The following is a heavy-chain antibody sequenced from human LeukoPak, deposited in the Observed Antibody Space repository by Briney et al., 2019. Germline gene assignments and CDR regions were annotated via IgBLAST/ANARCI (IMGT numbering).Heavy chain of an antibody. D-gene: IGHD2-2*01. CDR3: ARDAVEVVPAAMYYNWFDP. V-gene: IGHV1-69*04. CDR1: GHTFSSYA. J-gene: IGHJ5*02. CDR2: IIPLFGIA. Sequence: SVKVSCKASGHTFSSYAISWVPQASGQGLECMGRIIPLFGIAIYAQKFRRRVTITADKSTSTDYMELRSLRSEDTAVYYCARDAVEVVPAAMYYNWFDPWGQGTLVTVSS.